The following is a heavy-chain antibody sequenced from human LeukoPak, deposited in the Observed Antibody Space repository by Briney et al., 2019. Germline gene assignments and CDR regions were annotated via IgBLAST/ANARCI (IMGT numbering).Heavy chain of an antibody. V-gene: IGHV3-30*04. J-gene: IGHJ4*02. CDR2: ISYDGSNK. CDR1: GFTFSSYA. Sequence: PGGSLRLSCAASGFTFSSYAMHWVRQAPGKGLEWVAVISYDGSNKYYADSVKGRFTISRDNSKNTLYLQMNSLRAEDTAVYYCARDRQYYYGSGSYPQDFVEDYWGQGTLVTVSS. D-gene: IGHD3-10*01. CDR3: ARDRQYYYGSGSYPQDFVEDY.